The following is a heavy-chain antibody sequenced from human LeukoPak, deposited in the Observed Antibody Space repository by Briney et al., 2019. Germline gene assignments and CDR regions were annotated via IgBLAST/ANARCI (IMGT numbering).Heavy chain of an antibody. CDR3: ARGPRLWFGDRSWFDY. D-gene: IGHD3-10*01. Sequence: SETLSLTCAVYGVSFSGYYWSWIRQPPGKGLEWIGEINHSGSTNYNPSLKSRVAISVDTSKNQFSLKLSSVTAADTAVYYCARGPRLWFGDRSWFDYWGQGTLVTVSS. CDR1: GVSFSGYY. V-gene: IGHV4-34*01. CDR2: INHSGST. J-gene: IGHJ4*02.